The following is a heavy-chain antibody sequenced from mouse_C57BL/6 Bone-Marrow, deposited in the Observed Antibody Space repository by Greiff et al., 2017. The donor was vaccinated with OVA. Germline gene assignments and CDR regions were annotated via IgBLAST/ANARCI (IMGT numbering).Heavy chain of an antibody. D-gene: IGHD1-3*01. J-gene: IGHJ2*01. Sequence: EVQLQQSGPELVKPGASVKISCKASGYTFTDYYMNWVKQSHGKSLEWIGDINPNNGGTSYNQKFKGKATLTVDKSSSTAYMELRSLTSEDSAVYYCARELEYYFDYWGQGTTLTVSS. CDR2: INPNNGGT. CDR3: ARELEYYFDY. CDR1: GYTFTDYY. V-gene: IGHV1-26*01.